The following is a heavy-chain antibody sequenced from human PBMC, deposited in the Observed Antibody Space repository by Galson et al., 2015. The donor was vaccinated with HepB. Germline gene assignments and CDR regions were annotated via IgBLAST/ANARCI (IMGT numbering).Heavy chain of an antibody. CDR3: ARDQGDDYVNYYYYYGMDV. V-gene: IGHV3-66*02. D-gene: IGHD4/OR15-4a*01. Sequence: SLRLSCATSEFTISHNHMSWVRQAPGKGLEWVAIIYRGGDTNYADSVKGRFTISRDNSKNTLYLQMNSLGPEDTAVYFCARDQGDDYVNYYYYYGMDVWGQGTTVTVSS. CDR2: IYRGGDT. J-gene: IGHJ6*02. CDR1: EFTISHNH.